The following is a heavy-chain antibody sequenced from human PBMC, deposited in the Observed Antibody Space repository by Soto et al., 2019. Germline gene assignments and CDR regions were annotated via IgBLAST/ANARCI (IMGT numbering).Heavy chain of an antibody. Sequence: GGSLRLSCSASGFSFSNFALHWVRQAPGRGLEYVSAITSNGGTTYYADSVSGRFTISRDNSKNTLYLQMNSLRAEDTAVYYCAKDPSLGSSWYLSPYYYYGMDVWGQGATVTSP. D-gene: IGHD6-13*01. CDR2: ITSNGGTT. V-gene: IGHV3-64*04. CDR1: GFSFSNFA. J-gene: IGHJ6*02. CDR3: AKDPSLGSSWYLSPYYYYGMDV.